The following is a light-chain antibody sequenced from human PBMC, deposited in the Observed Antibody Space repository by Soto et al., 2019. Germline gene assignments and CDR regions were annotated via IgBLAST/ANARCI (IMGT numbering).Light chain of an antibody. V-gene: IGLV4-69*01. J-gene: IGLJ2*01. CDR3: QTWGTGIVV. Sequence: QAVLTQSPSASASLGASVKLTCTLSSGHSSYAIAWHQQQPEKRPRYLMKLNSDGSHSKGDGIPDRFSGSSSGAERYLTISSLQSEDEADYYCQTWGTGIVVFGGGTQLTVL. CDR1: SGHSSYA. CDR2: LNSDGSH.